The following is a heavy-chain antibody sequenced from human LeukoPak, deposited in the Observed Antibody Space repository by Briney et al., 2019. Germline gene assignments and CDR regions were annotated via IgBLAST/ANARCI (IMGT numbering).Heavy chain of an antibody. D-gene: IGHD3-22*01. CDR1: GGSISSSSYY. J-gene: IGHJ4*02. Sequence: SETLSLTCTVSGGSISSSSYYWGWIRQPPGKGLEWIGSIYYSGSNYYNPSLKSRVTISVDTSKNQFSLKLSSVTAADTAVYYCARGLRHYYDSSGYYYEFRPLDYWGQGSLATVSS. CDR2: IYYSGSN. CDR3: ARGLRHYYDSSGYYYEFRPLDY. V-gene: IGHV4-39*07.